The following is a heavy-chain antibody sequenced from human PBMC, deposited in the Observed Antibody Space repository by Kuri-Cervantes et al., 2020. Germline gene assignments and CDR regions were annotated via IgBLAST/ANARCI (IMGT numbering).Heavy chain of an antibody. CDR2: INAGNGNT. D-gene: IGHD4-17*01. CDR1: GYTFTSYA. Sequence: ASVKVSCKASGYTFTSYAMHWVRQAPGQRLEWMRWINAGNGNTKYSQKFQGRVTITRDTSASTAYMELSSLRSEDTAVYYCARDNGDYYWNWFDPWGQGTLVTVSS. V-gene: IGHV1-3*01. CDR3: ARDNGDYYWNWFDP. J-gene: IGHJ5*02.